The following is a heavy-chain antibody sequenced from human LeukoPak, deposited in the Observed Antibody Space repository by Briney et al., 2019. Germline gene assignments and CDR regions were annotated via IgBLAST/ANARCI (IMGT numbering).Heavy chain of an antibody. CDR2: IYTSGST. J-gene: IGHJ3*02. V-gene: IGHV4-4*07. Sequence: SETLSLTCTVSGGSISSYYWSWIRQPAGKGLEWIGRIYTSGSTNYNPSLKSRVTISVDKSKNQFSLKLSSVTAADTAVYYCARDKRRGPWDAFDIWGQGTMVTVSS. CDR1: GGSISSYY. CDR3: ARDKRRGPWDAFDI.